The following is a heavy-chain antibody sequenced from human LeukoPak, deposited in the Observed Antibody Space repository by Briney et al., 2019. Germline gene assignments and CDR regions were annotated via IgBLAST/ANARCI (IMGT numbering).Heavy chain of an antibody. CDR1: GFTFSSYG. CDR3: AGDNTISGYYEVGY. Sequence: PGGSLRLSCAASGFTFSSYGMHWVRQAPGKGLEWVAFIRYDGSNKYYADSVKGRFSISRDISKNIVFLQMNSLRGEDTAVYYCAGDNTISGYYEVGYWGQGTLVTVSS. D-gene: IGHD3-22*01. J-gene: IGHJ4*02. V-gene: IGHV3-30*02. CDR2: IRYDGSNK.